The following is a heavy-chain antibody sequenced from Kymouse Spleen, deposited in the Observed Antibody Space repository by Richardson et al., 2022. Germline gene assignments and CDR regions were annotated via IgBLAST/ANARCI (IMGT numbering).Heavy chain of an antibody. CDR3: AREDYGDYHRPFDI. J-gene: IGHJ3*02. V-gene: IGHV3-33*01. CDR2: IWYDGSNK. Sequence: QVQLVESGGGVVQPGRSLRLSCAASGFTFSSYGMHWVRQAPGKGLEWVAVIWYDGSNKYYADSVKGRFTISRDNSKNTLYLQMNSLRAEDTAVYYCAREDYGDYHRPFDIWGQGTMVTVSS. D-gene: IGHD4-17*01. CDR1: GFTFSSYG.